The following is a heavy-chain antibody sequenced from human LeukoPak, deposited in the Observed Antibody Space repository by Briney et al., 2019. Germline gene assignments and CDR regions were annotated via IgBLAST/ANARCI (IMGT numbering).Heavy chain of an antibody. CDR1: GGSISSYY. J-gene: IGHJ5*02. D-gene: IGHD2-15*01. Sequence: SETLSLTCTVSGGSISSYYWSWIRQPAGKGLEWIGRINTSGSSNYNPSLRSRVTMSVDTSKNQFSLNLSSVTAADTAVYYCARRGRRPKVADPLGQGTLVTVSS. CDR3: ARRGRRPKVADP. V-gene: IGHV4-4*07. CDR2: INTSGSS.